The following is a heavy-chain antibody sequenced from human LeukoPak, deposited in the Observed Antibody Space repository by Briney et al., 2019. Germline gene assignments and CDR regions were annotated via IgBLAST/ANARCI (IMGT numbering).Heavy chain of an antibody. J-gene: IGHJ5*02. CDR1: GGSFSGYY. CDR2: INHSGST. V-gene: IGHV4-34*01. Sequence: PSETLSLTCAVYGGSFSGYYWSWIRQPPGKGLEWIGEINHSGSTNYNPSLKSRVTISVDTSKNQFSLNLSSVTAADTAVYYCARTTSDMVRGVMSNWFDPWGQGTLVTVSS. D-gene: IGHD3-10*01. CDR3: ARTTSDMVRGVMSNWFDP.